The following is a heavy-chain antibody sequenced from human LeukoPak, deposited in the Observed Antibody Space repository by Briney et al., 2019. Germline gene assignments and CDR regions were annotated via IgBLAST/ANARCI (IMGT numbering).Heavy chain of an antibody. CDR3: ARVGSQLFYYYYGMDV. CDR2: LSGSGAGT. J-gene: IGHJ6*02. CDR1: GFTFSDYA. Sequence: GGSLRLSCAASGFTFSDYALGWVRQAPGRGLEWVATLSGSGAGTYYSDSVQGRFTISRDNSKRTLFLQMNSLRAEDTAFYYCARVGSQLFYYYYGMDVWGQGTTVTVSS. D-gene: IGHD2-2*01. V-gene: IGHV3-23*01.